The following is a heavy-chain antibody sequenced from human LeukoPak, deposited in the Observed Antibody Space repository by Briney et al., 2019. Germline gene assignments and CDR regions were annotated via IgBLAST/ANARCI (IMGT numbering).Heavy chain of an antibody. CDR3: ATITTPYYYYYGMDV. Sequence: SETLSLTCAVSGGSISSGGYSWSWIRQPPGKGLEWIGYIYHSGSTNYNPSLKSRVTISVDTSKNQFSLKLSSVTAADTAVYYCATITTPYYYYYGMDVWGQGTTVTVSS. D-gene: IGHD1-14*01. V-gene: IGHV4-30-2*01. CDR1: GGSISSGGYS. J-gene: IGHJ6*02. CDR2: IYHSGST.